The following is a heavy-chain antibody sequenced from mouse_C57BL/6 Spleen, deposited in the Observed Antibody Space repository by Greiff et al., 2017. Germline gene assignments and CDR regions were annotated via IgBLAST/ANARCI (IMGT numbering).Heavy chain of an antibody. Sequence: QVQLQQSGAELVKPGASVKISCKASGYAFSSYWMNWVKQRPGKGLEWIGQIYPGDGDTNYNGKFKGKATLTADKSSSTAYMQLSSLTSDDSAVYYCASQTTVVATPFAYWGQGSLVTVSA. V-gene: IGHV1-80*01. D-gene: IGHD1-1*01. CDR3: ASQTTVVATPFAY. J-gene: IGHJ3*01. CDR1: GYAFSSYW. CDR2: IYPGDGDT.